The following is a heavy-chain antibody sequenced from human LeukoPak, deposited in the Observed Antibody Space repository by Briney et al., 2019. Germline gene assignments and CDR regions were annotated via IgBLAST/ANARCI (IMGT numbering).Heavy chain of an antibody. V-gene: IGHV4-59*01. D-gene: IGHD3-3*01. J-gene: IGHJ4*02. CDR1: GGSLSSYY. Sequence: SETLSLTCTVSGGSLSSYYWSWIRQPPGKGLEWIGYIYYSGSTNYNPSLKSRVTISVDTSKNQFSLKLSSVTAADTAVYYCARVPIFGVVPLFDYWGQGTLVTVSS. CDR3: ARVPIFGVVPLFDY. CDR2: IYYSGST.